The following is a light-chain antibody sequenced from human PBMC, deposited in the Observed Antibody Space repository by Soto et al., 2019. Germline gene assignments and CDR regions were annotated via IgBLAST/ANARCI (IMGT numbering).Light chain of an antibody. CDR1: SSNIGSNT. V-gene: IGLV1-44*01. J-gene: IGLJ3*02. CDR2: SNN. Sequence: QSVLTQPPSASGTPGQRVTIYCSGSSSNIGSNTVNWYQQLPGTAPKLLIYSNNQRPSGVPDLFSGSKSGTSASLAISGLQSEDEEDYYCAAWDDSLNGWVVGGGTKLTVL. CDR3: AAWDDSLNGWV.